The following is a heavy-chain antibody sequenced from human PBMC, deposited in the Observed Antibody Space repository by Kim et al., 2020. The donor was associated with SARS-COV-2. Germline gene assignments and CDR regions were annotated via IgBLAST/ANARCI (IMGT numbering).Heavy chain of an antibody. Sequence: YIDYADSVKGRFTISSDKAKNSLYLQMNSLRAEDTAVYYCARGGFLEIDYWGQGTLVTVSS. D-gene: IGHD3-3*01. CDR2: YI. J-gene: IGHJ4*02. V-gene: IGHV3-21*01. CDR3: ARGGFLEIDY.